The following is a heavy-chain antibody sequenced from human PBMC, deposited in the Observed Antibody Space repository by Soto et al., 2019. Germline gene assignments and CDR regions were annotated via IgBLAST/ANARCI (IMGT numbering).Heavy chain of an antibody. CDR3: EHTSVRAQNSFAP. Sequence: SGPTLVNPTQTLTLTSTFSEFSLSTSVVGGNWIRQPPGKALEWLALIYWDEDKLHSPSLKSRLTITKDTSKNQVLLTMTNMHPVDRAKYYCEHTSVRAQNSFAPRGEGTLVTV. CDR1: EFSLSTSVVG. CDR2: IYWDEDK. J-gene: IGHJ5*02. D-gene: IGHD3-10*01. V-gene: IGHV2-5*02.